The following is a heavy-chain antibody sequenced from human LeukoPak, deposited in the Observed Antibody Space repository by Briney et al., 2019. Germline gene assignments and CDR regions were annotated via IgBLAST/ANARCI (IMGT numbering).Heavy chain of an antibody. Sequence: GGSLRLSCAASGFTFSSYWMSWVRQAPGKGLEWVANIKQDGSEKYYVDSVKGRFTISRDNAKNSLYLQMNSLRAEDTAVYYCARMSMVRGVTPNYFDYWGQGTLVTVSS. J-gene: IGHJ4*02. D-gene: IGHD3-10*01. CDR1: GFTFSSYW. CDR3: ARMSMVRGVTPNYFDY. V-gene: IGHV3-7*01. CDR2: IKQDGSEK.